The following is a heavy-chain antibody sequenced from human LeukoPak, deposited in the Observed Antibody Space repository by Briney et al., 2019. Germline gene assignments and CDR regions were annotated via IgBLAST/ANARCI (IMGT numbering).Heavy chain of an antibody. CDR2: IWYDENKK. D-gene: IGHD4-11*01. Sequence: GGSLRLSCAASGFTFSSYGMHWVRQAPGKGLEWVAVIWYDENKKYYGDSVKGRFTISRDNFKSTLYLQMNSLRVDDTAVYYCAREGLTTSPNNALDIWGQGTMVALS. CDR1: GFTFSSYG. CDR3: AREGLTTSPNNALDI. V-gene: IGHV3-33*01. J-gene: IGHJ3*02.